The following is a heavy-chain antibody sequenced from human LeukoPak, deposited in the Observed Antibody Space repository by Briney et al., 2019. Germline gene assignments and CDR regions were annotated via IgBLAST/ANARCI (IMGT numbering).Heavy chain of an antibody. CDR2: IYYSGST. V-gene: IGHV4-39*01. J-gene: IGHJ4*02. D-gene: IGHD3-3*01. CDR1: GGSISSSSYY. CDR3: ARQGDFWSGYPSDY. Sequence: SETLSLTCTVSGGSISSSSYYWGWIRQPPGKGLEWIESIYYSGSTYYNPSLKSRVTISVDTSKNQFSLKLRSVSDADTAVYYCARQGDFWSGYPSDYWGQGTLVTVSS.